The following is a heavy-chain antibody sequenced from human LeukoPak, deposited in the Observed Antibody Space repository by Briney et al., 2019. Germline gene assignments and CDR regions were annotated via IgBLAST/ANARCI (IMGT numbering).Heavy chain of an antibody. D-gene: IGHD3-22*01. CDR1: GFTFSSYA. CDR2: ISYDGSNK. J-gene: IGHJ6*02. V-gene: IGHV3-30-3*01. CDR3: AREVVVITNGRYYYYGMDV. Sequence: GGSLRLSRAASGFTFSSYAMHWVRQAPGKGLEWVAVISYDGSNKYYADSVKGRITISRDNARNSLYLQMNSLRDEDTAVYYCAREVVVITNGRYYYYGMDVWGQGTTVTVSS.